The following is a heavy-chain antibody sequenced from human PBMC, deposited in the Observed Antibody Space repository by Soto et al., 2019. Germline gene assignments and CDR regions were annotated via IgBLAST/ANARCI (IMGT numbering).Heavy chain of an antibody. J-gene: IGHJ4*02. CDR2: IYYSGST. V-gene: IGHV4-31*03. Sequence: SETLSLTCTVSGGSISSGGYYWSWIRQHPGKGLEWIGYIYYSGSTYYNPSLKSRVTISVDTSKNQFSLKLSSVTAEDTAVYYCARANYYDSRRAQDYWGQGTLVTVSS. D-gene: IGHD3-22*01. CDR3: ARANYYDSRRAQDY. CDR1: GGSISSGGYY.